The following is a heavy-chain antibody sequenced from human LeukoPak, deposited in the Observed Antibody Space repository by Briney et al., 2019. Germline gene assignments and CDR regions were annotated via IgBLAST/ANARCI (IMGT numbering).Heavy chain of an antibody. D-gene: IGHD6-13*01. V-gene: IGHV1-18*01. Sequence: GASVKVSCKASGYTFTSYGISWVRQAPGQGLEWMGWISAYNGNTNYAQKLQGRATMTTDTSTSTAYMELRSLRSDDTAVYYCAIIAAAGTTSDYWGQGTLVTVSS. CDR1: GYTFTSYG. CDR2: ISAYNGNT. CDR3: AIIAAAGTTSDY. J-gene: IGHJ4*02.